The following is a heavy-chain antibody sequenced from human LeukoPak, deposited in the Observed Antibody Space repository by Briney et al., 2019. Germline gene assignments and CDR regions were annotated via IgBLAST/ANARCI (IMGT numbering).Heavy chain of an antibody. Sequence: SETLSLTCTVSGDSISSYYWNWIRQPPGKGLEWIGYIYYSGSTNYNPSLKSRVTISVDTSKNQFSLELNSVTAADTAVYYCARDSGGSDFDYWGQGSLVTVSS. CDR3: ARDSGGSDFDY. D-gene: IGHD3-10*01. CDR1: GDSISSYY. CDR2: IYYSGST. J-gene: IGHJ4*02. V-gene: IGHV4-59*01.